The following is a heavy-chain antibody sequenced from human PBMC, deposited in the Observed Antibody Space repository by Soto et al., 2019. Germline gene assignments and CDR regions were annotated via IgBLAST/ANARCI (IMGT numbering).Heavy chain of an antibody. CDR2: IYHSGST. V-gene: IGHV4-30-2*01. CDR3: ARVTKTYYHGMDV. Sequence: PSETLSLTCAVSCGSISSGGYSWSWIRQPPGKGLEWIGYIYHSGSTYYNPSLKSRVTISVDRSKNQFSLKLSSVTAADTAVYYCARVTKTYYHGMDVWGQGTTVTVSS. D-gene: IGHD2-8*01. J-gene: IGHJ6*02. CDR1: CGSISSGGYS.